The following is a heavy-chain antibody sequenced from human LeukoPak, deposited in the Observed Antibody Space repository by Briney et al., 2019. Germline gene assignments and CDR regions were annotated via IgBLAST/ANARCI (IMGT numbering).Heavy chain of an antibody. V-gene: IGHV3-23*01. CDR1: GFTFSSYA. Sequence: GGSLRLSCAASGFTFSSYAMRWVPQAPGKGLEWVSAITGSGGSTYNADSVKARFTISRDNSKNTLYLQMNSLRAEDTAVYYCAKDFADYYGSGSFDYWGQGTLVTVSS. CDR2: ITGSGGST. D-gene: IGHD3-10*01. CDR3: AKDFADYYGSGSFDY. J-gene: IGHJ4*02.